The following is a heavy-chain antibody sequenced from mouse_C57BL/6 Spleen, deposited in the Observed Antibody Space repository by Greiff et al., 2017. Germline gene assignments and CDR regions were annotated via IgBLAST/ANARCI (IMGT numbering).Heavy chain of an antibody. CDR3: AREVTTGDWYFDV. Sequence: QVQLQQSGPGLVQPSQSLSITCTVSGFSLTSYGVHWVRQSPGKGLEWLGVIWTGGSTDNNAAFLSRLSISKGNSKSHVFFKMNSLQADDTAIYYCAREVTTGDWYFDVWGTGTTVTVSS. V-gene: IGHV2-2*01. D-gene: IGHD2-2*01. CDR1: GFSLTSYG. J-gene: IGHJ1*03. CDR2: IWTGGST.